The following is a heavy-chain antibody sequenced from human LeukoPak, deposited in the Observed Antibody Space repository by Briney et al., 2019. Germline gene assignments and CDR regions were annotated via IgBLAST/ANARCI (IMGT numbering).Heavy chain of an antibody. CDR3: VKGGYDFVEVAYFDF. D-gene: IGHD5-12*01. CDR2: IIASSGST. V-gene: IGHV3-23*01. Sequence: PGGSLRLSCAASGFSFNNYAMGWVRQAPGKGLEWVSIIIASSGSTFYADSVKGRFTISRDNSKNTLYLQMNSLRVEDTAAYYCVKGGYDFVEVAYFDFWGQGTLVTVSS. CDR1: GFSFNNYA. J-gene: IGHJ4*02.